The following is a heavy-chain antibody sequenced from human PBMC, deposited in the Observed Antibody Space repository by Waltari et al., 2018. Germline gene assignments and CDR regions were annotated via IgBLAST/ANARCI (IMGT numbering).Heavy chain of an antibody. V-gene: IGHV4-31*03. CDR2: IYNSGSA. CDR1: GGSISSSGSY. J-gene: IGHJ4*02. CDR3: ARQNVGPGSAHLDH. D-gene: IGHD3-10*01. Sequence: QVQLQESGPGLVKSSQTLSLTCTVSGGSISSSGSYWNWIRQHPKKGLEWIGLIYNSGSASYNPSLKSRVTISGDTSKNQFSLKLNSVTADDTAMYYCARQNVGPGSAHLDHWGQGTLVTVSS.